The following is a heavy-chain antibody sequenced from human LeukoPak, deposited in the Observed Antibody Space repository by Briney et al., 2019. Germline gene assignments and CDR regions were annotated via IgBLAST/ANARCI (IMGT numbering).Heavy chain of an antibody. CDR1: GYTFTSYD. V-gene: IGHV1-8*01. CDR2: MNPNSGNT. Sequence: SVKVSCKASGYTFTSYDINWVRQATGQGLEWMGWMNPNSGNTGYAQKFQGRVTMTRNTSISTAYMELSSLRSEDTAVYYCARAPIGYCSSTSCYSRPYFQHWGQGTLVTVSS. CDR3: ARAPIGYCSSTSCYSRPYFQH. D-gene: IGHD2-2*02. J-gene: IGHJ1*01.